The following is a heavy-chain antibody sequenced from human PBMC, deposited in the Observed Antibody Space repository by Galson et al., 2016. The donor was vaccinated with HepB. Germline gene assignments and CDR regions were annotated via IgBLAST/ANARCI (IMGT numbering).Heavy chain of an antibody. J-gene: IGHJ6*02. D-gene: IGHD4-11*01. CDR2: IRSKPNSYAT. CDR1: GFTFSGSA. V-gene: IGHV3-73*01. CDR3: ASTIVTALYHYYYGIDV. Sequence: SLRLSCAASGFTFSGSAMYWVRQASGKGLEWVGRIRSKPNSYATAYGASVNGRFTISRGDSKNTAYLQMNSLKTEDTAVYYCASTIVTALYHYYYGIDVWGQGTTVTVSS.